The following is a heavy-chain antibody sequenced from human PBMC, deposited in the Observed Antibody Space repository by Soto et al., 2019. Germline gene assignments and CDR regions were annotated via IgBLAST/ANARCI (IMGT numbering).Heavy chain of an antibody. Sequence: QVQLVQSGAEVKKPGSSVKVSCKASGGTFSSYTISWVRQAPGQGLEWMGRIIPILGIANYAQKFQGRVTITADKSTRTAYMELSSLRSEDTAVYYCARSLPDMTTLDYWGQGTLVTVSS. D-gene: IGHD4-17*01. CDR3: ARSLPDMTTLDY. V-gene: IGHV1-69*02. CDR2: IIPILGIA. J-gene: IGHJ4*02. CDR1: GGTFSSYT.